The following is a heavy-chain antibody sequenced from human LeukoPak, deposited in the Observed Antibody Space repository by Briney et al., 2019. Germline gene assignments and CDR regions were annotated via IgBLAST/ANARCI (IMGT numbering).Heavy chain of an antibody. Sequence: GGSLRLSCAASGFTFSSYAMSWVRQAPGKGLEWVSAISAGGSSTYYADSVKGRFTLSRDNSKNTLYLQMHSLTAEDTAVYYCAKGSGRGYFYYMDVWGKGTTVTVSS. CDR3: AKGSGRGYFYYMDV. CDR2: ISAGGSST. V-gene: IGHV3-23*01. J-gene: IGHJ6*03. CDR1: GFTFSSYA. D-gene: IGHD3-3*01.